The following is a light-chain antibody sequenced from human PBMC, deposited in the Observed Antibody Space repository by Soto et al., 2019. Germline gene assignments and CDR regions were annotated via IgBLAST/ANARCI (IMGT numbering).Light chain of an antibody. J-gene: IGKJ1*01. CDR1: QSVSSN. V-gene: IGKV3-15*01. Sequence: EIVMTQSPSTVSVSPLERSTLSGRASQSVSSNLAWYQQKPGQAPRLLIYGASTRATGIPARFSGSGSGTEFTLTISSLQSEDFAAYYCQQYNNWPRTFGQGTKVDIK. CDR3: QQYNNWPRT. CDR2: GAS.